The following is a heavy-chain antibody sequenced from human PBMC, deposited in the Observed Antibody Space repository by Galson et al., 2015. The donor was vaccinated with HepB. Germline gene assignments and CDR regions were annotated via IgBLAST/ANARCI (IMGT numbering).Heavy chain of an antibody. CDR3: MRDRNWNRDY. D-gene: IGHD1-20*01. CDR1: GFTFSHYG. Sequence: SLRLSCAASGFTFSHYGMHWVRQAPGKGLKWVAVVWSDGSNKFYADSVKGRFTISKDNSKNTLYLQMNSLTAEDTAVYYCMRDRNWNRDYGGQGTLVTVSS. V-gene: IGHV3-33*08. J-gene: IGHJ4*02. CDR2: VWSDGSNK.